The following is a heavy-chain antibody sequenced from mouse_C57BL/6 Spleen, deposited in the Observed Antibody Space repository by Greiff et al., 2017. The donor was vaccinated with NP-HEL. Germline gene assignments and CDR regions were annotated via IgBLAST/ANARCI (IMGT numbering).Heavy chain of an antibody. D-gene: IGHD1-1*01. CDR3: ARSYYGSSYGYFDV. J-gene: IGHJ1*03. CDR2: INPGSGGT. V-gene: IGHV1-54*01. Sequence: QVQLQQSGAELVRPGTSVKVSCKASGYAFTNYLIEWVKQRPGQGLEWIGVINPGSGGTNYNEKFKGKATLTADKSSSTAYMQLSSLTSEDSAVYCCARSYYGSSYGYFDVWGTGTTVTVSS. CDR1: GYAFTNYL.